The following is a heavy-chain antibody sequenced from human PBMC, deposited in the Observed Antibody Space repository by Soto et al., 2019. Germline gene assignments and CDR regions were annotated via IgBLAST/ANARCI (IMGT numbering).Heavy chain of an antibody. J-gene: IGHJ4*02. D-gene: IGHD6-19*01. CDR1: GFMFSSYG. Sequence: QVQLVESGGGVVQPGRSLRLSCAASGFMFSSYGMHWVRQAPGKGLEWVALLSYDGSNKYYADSVRGRFTISRDNSKNTLSLQMNSLRAEDTAVYYCAKGLYASGWSFLDYWGQGTLVTVSS. CDR3: AKGLYASGWSFLDY. V-gene: IGHV3-30*18. CDR2: LSYDGSNK.